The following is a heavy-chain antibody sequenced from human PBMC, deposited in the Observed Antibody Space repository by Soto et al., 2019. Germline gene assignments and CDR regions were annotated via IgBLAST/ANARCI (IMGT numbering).Heavy chain of an antibody. J-gene: IGHJ6*02. CDR2: IYYSGST. CDR1: GGSISTYY. Sequence: TVSGGSISTYYWSWIRQPPGKGLEWIGYIYYSGSTNYNPSLKSRVTMSVDTSKNQFSLKLSSVTAADTAVYYCATRVSGSFYGMDVWGQGTKVTVSS. V-gene: IGHV4-59*01. CDR3: ATRVSGSFYGMDV. D-gene: IGHD1-26*01.